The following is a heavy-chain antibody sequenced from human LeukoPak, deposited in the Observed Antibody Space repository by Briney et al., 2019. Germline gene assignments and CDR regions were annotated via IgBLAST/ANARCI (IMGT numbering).Heavy chain of an antibody. Sequence: GGSLRLSCAASGCTFSSYWMRWVRQAPGKGLEWVANIKQDGSEKNYVDSVKGRFTISRDNAKNSLYLQMNSLRAEDTAVYYCASGLELDYWGQGTLVTVSS. J-gene: IGHJ4*02. V-gene: IGHV3-7*03. CDR3: ASGLELDY. CDR2: IKQDGSEK. CDR1: GCTFSSYW.